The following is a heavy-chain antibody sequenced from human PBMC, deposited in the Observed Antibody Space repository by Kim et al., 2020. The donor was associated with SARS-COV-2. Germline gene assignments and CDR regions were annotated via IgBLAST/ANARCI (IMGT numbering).Heavy chain of an antibody. V-gene: IGHV3-9*01. J-gene: IGHJ4*02. CDR2: ISWNSGSI. CDR1: GFTFDDYA. Sequence: GGSLRLSCAASGFTFDDYAMHWVRQAPGKGLEWVSGISWNSGSIGYADSVKGRFTISRDNAKNSLYLQMNSLRAEDTALYYCAKDRSSSWFDYWGQGTL. CDR3: AKDRSSSWFDY. D-gene: IGHD6-13*01.